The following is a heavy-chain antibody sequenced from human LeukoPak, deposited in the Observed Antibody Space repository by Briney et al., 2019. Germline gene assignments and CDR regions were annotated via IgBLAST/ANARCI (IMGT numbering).Heavy chain of an antibody. Sequence: GGSLRLSCAASGFTFSSYWMHWVRQAPGKGLVWVSRTNSDGSSTSYADSVKGRFTISRDNAKNTLYLQMNSLRAEDTAVYYCARGLRYYYGSEFDPWGQGTLVTVSS. V-gene: IGHV3-74*01. CDR1: GFTFSSYW. CDR2: TNSDGSST. CDR3: ARGLRYYYGSEFDP. J-gene: IGHJ5*02. D-gene: IGHD3-10*01.